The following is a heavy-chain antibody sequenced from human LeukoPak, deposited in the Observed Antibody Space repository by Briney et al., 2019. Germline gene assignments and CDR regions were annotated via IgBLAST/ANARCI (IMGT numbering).Heavy chain of an antibody. CDR3: TMSDRYRGRPFDY. CDR2: FYPEDEKA. Sequence: ASVKVSCKVSGHTLTEACIHWVRQAPGKGLEWMGSFYPEDEKAVFSRDFQGRITMTEDAATDTAYMDLSSLGSQDTAFYYCTMSDRYRGRPFDYWGQGTLVTVSS. V-gene: IGHV1-24*01. D-gene: IGHD4-11*01. J-gene: IGHJ4*02. CDR1: GHTLTEAC.